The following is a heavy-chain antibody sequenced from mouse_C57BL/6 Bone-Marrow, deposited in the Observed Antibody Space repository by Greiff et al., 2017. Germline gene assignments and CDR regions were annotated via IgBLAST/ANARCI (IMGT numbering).Heavy chain of an antibody. CDR2: INYDGSST. V-gene: IGHV5-16*01. CDR3: ARVGTVVAHWYFDV. CDR1: GFTFSDYY. D-gene: IGHD1-1*01. Sequence: DVMLVESEGGLVQPGSSMKLSCTASGFTFSDYYMAWVRQVPEKGLEWVSNINYDGSSTYYLDSLKSRFIISRDNAKNILYLQMGSLKSEDTATYYCARVGTVVAHWYFDVWGTGTTVTVSS. J-gene: IGHJ1*03.